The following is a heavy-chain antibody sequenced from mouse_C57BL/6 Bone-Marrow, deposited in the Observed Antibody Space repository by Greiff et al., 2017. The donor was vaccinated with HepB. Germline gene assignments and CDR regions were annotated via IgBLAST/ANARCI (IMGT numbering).Heavy chain of an antibody. D-gene: IGHD1-1*01. CDR3: ARVITTVVVHFDY. V-gene: IGHV5-4*01. J-gene: IGHJ2*01. Sequence: EVQLVESGGGLVKPGGSLKLSCAASGFTFSSYAMSWVRQTPEKRLEWVATISDGGSYTYYPDNVKGRFTISRDNAKNNLYLQMSHLKSEDTAMYYCARVITTVVVHFDYWGQGTTLTVAS. CDR1: GFTFSSYA. CDR2: ISDGGSYT.